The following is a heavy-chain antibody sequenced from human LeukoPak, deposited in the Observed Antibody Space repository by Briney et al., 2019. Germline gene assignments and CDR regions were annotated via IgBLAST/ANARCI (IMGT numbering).Heavy chain of an antibody. V-gene: IGHV3-30*03. J-gene: IGHJ4*02. CDR3: ARDRDAGYNSGWNPFDY. CDR1: GFTFRSYG. D-gene: IGHD6-19*01. CDR2: VPYDDSRK. Sequence: LPGGSLRLSCAASGFTFRSYGMHWVRRAPGKGLEWVAVVPYDDSRKYYADSVKGRFTISRDNSNNVVYLQMNSLRPEDTAVYYCARDRDAGYNSGWNPFDYWGQGMLVTVSS.